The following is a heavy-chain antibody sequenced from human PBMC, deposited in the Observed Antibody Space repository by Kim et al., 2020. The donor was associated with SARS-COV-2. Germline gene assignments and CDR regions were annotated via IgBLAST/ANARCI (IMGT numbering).Heavy chain of an antibody. J-gene: IGHJ5*02. CDR2: ISWNSGSI. V-gene: IGHV3-9*01. Sequence: GGSLRLSCAASGFTFDDYAMHWVRQAPGKGLEWVSGISWNSGSIGYADSVKGRFTISRDNAKNSLYLQMNSLRAEDTALYYCAKERVENWFDPWGQGTLVTVSS. CDR3: AKERVENWFDP. CDR1: GFTFDDYA. D-gene: IGHD2-15*01.